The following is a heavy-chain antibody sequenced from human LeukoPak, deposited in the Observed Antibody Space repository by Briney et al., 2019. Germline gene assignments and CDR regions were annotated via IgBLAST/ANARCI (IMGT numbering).Heavy chain of an antibody. CDR3: SRQGCTTTSCHTIDS. V-gene: IGHV5-51*01. CDR2: IYPGDSDT. D-gene: IGHD2-2*02. Sequence: GESLKISCKGSGYSFTNYWIGWVRQMPGKGLEWMGFIYPGDSDTRYSPSFQGQVTISADRSISTAYLQWSSLKASDTAMYYCSRQGCTTTSCHTIDSWGQGTLVTVSS. J-gene: IGHJ4*02. CDR1: GYSFTNYW.